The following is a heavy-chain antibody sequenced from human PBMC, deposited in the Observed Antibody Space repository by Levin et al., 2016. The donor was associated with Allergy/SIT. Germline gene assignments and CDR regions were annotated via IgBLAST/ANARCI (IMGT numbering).Heavy chain of an antibody. V-gene: IGHV4-59*08. CDR2: IYYSGST. CDR1: GGSISSYY. CDR3: ARQMVAGSSYFDY. Sequence: SETLSLTCTVSGGSISSYYWSWIRQPPGKGLEWIGYIYYSGSTNYNPSLKSRVTISVDTSKNQFSLKLSSVTAADTAVYYCARQMVAGSSYFDYWGQGTLVTVSS. D-gene: IGHD6-19*01. J-gene: IGHJ4*02.